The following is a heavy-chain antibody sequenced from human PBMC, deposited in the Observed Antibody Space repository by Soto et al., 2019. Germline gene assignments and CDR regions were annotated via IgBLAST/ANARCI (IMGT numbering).Heavy chain of an antibody. CDR1: GYTFTSYD. CDR2: MNPNSGNT. CDR3: ARAGDSSAYFYVWGSYPYRGYFDY. D-gene: IGHD3-16*02. Sequence: QVQLVQSGAEVKKPGASVKVSCKASGYTFTSYDINWVRQATGHGLEWMGWMNPNSGNTGYAQKLHGRVTMTRNTSISTAYMELSSLRSEDTAVYYCARAGDSSAYFYVWGSYPYRGYFDYWGQGTLVTVSS. V-gene: IGHV1-8*01. J-gene: IGHJ4*02.